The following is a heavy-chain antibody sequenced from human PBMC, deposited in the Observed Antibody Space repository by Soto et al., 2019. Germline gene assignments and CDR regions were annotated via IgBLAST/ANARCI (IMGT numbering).Heavy chain of an antibody. V-gene: IGHV3-33*01. CDR3: ARDSLSYGPPGVSDAFDI. J-gene: IGHJ3*02. CDR2: IWHDGSNK. D-gene: IGHD5-18*01. Sequence: QVQLVESGGGVVQPGRSLRLSCAASGFTFSSYGMNWVRQAPGKGLEWVAVIWHDGSNKYYADSVKGRFTISRDNSKNTLYLQMNSLRAEDTAVYYCARDSLSYGPPGVSDAFDIWGQGTMVTVSS. CDR1: GFTFSSYG.